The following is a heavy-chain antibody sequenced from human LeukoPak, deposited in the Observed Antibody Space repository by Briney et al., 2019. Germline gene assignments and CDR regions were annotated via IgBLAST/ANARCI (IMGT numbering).Heavy chain of an antibody. V-gene: IGHV3-23*01. CDR2: ISGSGGGT. Sequence: GSLRLSCAASGFTFSSYAMSWVREAPGNGLEWVSVISGSGGGTYYADSVKGRFTISRDNSKNTLYLQMSTLRAEDTAVYYCAKDLSVVPAARYFDYWGQGALVTVSS. J-gene: IGHJ4*02. CDR3: AKDLSVVPAARYFDY. D-gene: IGHD2-2*01. CDR1: GFTFSSYA.